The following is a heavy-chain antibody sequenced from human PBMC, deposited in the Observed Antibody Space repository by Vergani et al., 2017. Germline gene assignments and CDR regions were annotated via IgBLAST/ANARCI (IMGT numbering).Heavy chain of an antibody. CDR3: ARGGSFYYDSSGYYYGGFDY. CDR2: ISYDGSNK. Sequence: QVQLVESGGGVVQPGRSLRLSCAASGFTFSSYAMHWVRQAPGKGLEWVAVISYDGSNKYYADSVKGRFTISRDNSKNTLYLQMNSLRAEGTAVYYCARGGSFYYDSSGYYYGGFDYWGQGTLVTVSS. D-gene: IGHD3-22*01. V-gene: IGHV3-30-3*01. CDR1: GFTFSSYA. J-gene: IGHJ4*02.